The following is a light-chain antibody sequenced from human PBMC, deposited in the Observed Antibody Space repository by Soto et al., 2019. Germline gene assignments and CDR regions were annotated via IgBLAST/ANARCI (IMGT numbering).Light chain of an antibody. CDR2: EGS. CDR1: SSDVGSYNL. V-gene: IGLV2-23*03. J-gene: IGLJ2*01. Sequence: QSALTQPASVSGSPGQSITISCTGTSSDVGSYNLVSWYQQHPGKAPKLMIYEGSKRPSGVSNRFSGSKSGNTASLTISGLQAEDEADYDCCSYAGSSTVSVVFGGGTKVPVL. CDR3: CSYAGSSTVSVV.